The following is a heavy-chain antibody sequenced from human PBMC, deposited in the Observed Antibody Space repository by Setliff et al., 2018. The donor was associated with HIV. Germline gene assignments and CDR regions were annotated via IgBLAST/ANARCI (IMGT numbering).Heavy chain of an antibody. CDR2: INPNSGGT. CDR3: AKDRGVGATGSVFDI. CDR1: GYTFTGYY. J-gene: IGHJ3*02. D-gene: IGHD1-26*01. V-gene: IGHV1-2*06. Sequence: RASVKVSCKASGYTFTGYYMHWVRQAPGQGLEWMGLINPNSGGTKYAQKFQGRVSMTRDTSISTAYMELSRLRSDDTAVYYCAKDRGVGATGSVFDIWGQGTMVTVSS.